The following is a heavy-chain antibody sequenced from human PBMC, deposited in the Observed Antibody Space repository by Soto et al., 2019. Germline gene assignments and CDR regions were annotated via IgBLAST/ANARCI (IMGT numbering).Heavy chain of an antibody. CDR3: ARVVLTITRGAFDA. V-gene: IGHV4-4*02. J-gene: IGHJ3*01. Sequence: QVQLQESGPGLVKLSGTLSLTCAVSGGSISSSHWWTWVRQSPGKGLEYIGEISHSGTSNSTPSLQSLASLSADKSKNHFSLTLTSVTAADTAFYYCARVVLTITRGAFDAWGQWTLVIVSS. CDR2: ISHSGTS. CDR1: GGSISSSHW. D-gene: IGHD3-9*01.